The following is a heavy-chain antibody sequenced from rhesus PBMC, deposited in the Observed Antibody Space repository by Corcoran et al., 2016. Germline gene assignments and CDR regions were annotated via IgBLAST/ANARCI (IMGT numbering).Heavy chain of an antibody. J-gene: IGHJ6*01. CDR3: AKDRGSSPYYGLDS. D-gene: IGHD4-29*01. CDR2: MSSGGTA. Sequence: EVQLVESGGDLAKPGGSLRLSCAASGFTFSGYAMHWVRQAPGKGLEGVSTMSSGGTAYYAGSVKGRFTISRDNSKNTLSLQMDSLKTEDTAVYYCAKDRGSSPYYGLDSWGQGVVVTVSS. CDR1: GFTFSGYA. V-gene: IGHV3-103*01.